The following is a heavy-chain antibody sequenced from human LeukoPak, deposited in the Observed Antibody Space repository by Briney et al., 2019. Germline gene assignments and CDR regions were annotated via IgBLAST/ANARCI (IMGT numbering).Heavy chain of an antibody. CDR1: GGSISIYY. V-gene: IGHV4-59*01. Sequence: SETLSLTCTVSGGSISIYYWHWIRQPPGKGLESIGYIYYTGSTNYNPSLKSRVTISVDTSKNQFSLKLRSVTAADAAVYFFARAECLPRDDAFDIWGQGTMVTVSS. CDR3: ARAECLPRDDAFDI. D-gene: IGHD3-3*01. J-gene: IGHJ3*02. CDR2: IYYTGST.